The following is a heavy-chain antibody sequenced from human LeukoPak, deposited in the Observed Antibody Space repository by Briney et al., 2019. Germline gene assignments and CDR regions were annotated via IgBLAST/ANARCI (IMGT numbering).Heavy chain of an antibody. D-gene: IGHD1-26*01. V-gene: IGHV3-23*01. CDR2: ISGSGGST. Sequence: GGSLRLSCAASGFTFSSYAMSWVRQAPGKGLEWVSAISGSGGSTYYADSVKGRFTISRDNSKNTLYLQMNSLRAEDTAVYYCAKGNLKRELRYYFDYWGQGTLVTVSS. J-gene: IGHJ4*02. CDR1: GFTFSSYA. CDR3: AKGNLKRELRYYFDY.